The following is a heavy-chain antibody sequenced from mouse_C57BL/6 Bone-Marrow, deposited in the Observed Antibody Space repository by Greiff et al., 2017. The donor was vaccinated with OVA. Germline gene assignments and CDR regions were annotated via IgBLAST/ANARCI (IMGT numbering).Heavy chain of an antibody. J-gene: IGHJ1*03. CDR1: GYTFTSYW. CDR2: IDPSDSYT. D-gene: IGHD1-1*01. CDR3: ARRSLYYGRGFWYFDV. V-gene: IGHV1-59*01. Sequence: QVHVKQPGAELVRPGTSVKLSCKASGYTFTSYWMHWVKQRPGQGLEWIGVIDPSDSYTNYNQKFKGKATLTVDTSSSTAYMQLSSLTSEDSAVYYCARRSLYYGRGFWYFDVWGTGTTVTVSS.